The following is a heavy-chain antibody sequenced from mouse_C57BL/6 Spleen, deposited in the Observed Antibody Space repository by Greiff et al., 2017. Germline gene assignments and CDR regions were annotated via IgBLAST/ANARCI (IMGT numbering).Heavy chain of an antibody. D-gene: IGHD1-1*01. V-gene: IGHV1-39*01. CDR2: INPNYGTP. J-gene: IGHJ1*03. Sequence: EVKLQESGPELVKPGASVKISCKASGYSFTDYNMNWVKQSNGKSLEWIGVINPNYGTPSYNQKFKGKATLTVDQSSSTAYMQLNSLTSEDSAVYYCARSRYPLWYFDVWGTGTTVTVSS. CDR1: GYSFTDYN. CDR3: ARSRYPLWYFDV.